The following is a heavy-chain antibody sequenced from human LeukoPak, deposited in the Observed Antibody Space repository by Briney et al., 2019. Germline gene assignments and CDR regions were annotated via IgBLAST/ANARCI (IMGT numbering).Heavy chain of an antibody. CDR1: GYTFTSYG. V-gene: IGHV1-18*01. Sequence: SVKVTRKCSGYTFTSYGISWVRQPPAQGLQWVGWISAYNGNINYAQKLQGRVTMTTDTYTSTDYMKLRSLRSDDTAVYCCARTCGDSSSWYVPFDYWGQGTLVTVSS. D-gene: IGHD6-13*01. J-gene: IGHJ4*02. CDR3: ARTCGDSSSWYVPFDY. CDR2: ISAYNGNI.